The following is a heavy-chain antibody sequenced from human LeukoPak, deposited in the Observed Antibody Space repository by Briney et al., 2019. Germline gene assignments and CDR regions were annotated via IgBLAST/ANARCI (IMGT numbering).Heavy chain of an antibody. D-gene: IGHD3-9*01. V-gene: IGHV3-53*01. CDR1: GFTVSSNY. J-gene: IGHJ6*02. Sequence: GGSLRLSCAASGFTVSSNYMSWVRQAPGKGLEWVSVIYSGGSTYYADSVKGRFTISRDNSKNTLYLQVNSLRAEDTAVYYCARWLRDNYYYYYGMDVWGQGTTVTVSS. CDR2: IYSGGST. CDR3: ARWLRDNYYYYYGMDV.